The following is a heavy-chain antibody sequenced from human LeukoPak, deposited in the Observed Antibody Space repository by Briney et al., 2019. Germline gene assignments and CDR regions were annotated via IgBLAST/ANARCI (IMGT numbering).Heavy chain of an antibody. V-gene: IGHV4-38-2*02. CDR3: ARDPSIVAAAVPLGFDY. D-gene: IGHD6-13*01. CDR1: GGSISNYY. CDR2: IYHSGST. Sequence: SSETLSLTCSVSGGSISNYYWGWIRQPPGKGLEWIGSIYHSGSTYYNPSLKSRVTISVDTSENQFSLKLSSVTAADTAVYYCARDPSIVAAAVPLGFDYWGQGTLVTVSS. J-gene: IGHJ4*02.